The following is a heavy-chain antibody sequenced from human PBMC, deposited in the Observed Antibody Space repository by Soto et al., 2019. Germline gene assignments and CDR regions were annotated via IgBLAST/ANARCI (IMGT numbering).Heavy chain of an antibody. Sequence: QVQLVQSGAEVKKPGASVKVSCKASGYTFTSYDINWVRQATGQGLEWMGWMNTNSGNTGYAEEGEGRVTMTRNTSMSTAYMELSSLRSEDTAVYYCARGRLAAAGRPFYYWGQGTLVTVSS. CDR1: GYTFTSYD. CDR2: MNTNSGNT. V-gene: IGHV1-8*01. CDR3: ARGRLAAAGRPFYY. D-gene: IGHD6-13*01. J-gene: IGHJ4*02.